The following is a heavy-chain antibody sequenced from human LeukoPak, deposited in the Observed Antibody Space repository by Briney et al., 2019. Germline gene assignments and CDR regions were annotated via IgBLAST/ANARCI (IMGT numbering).Heavy chain of an antibody. CDR3: ATAPILRGEGGEHYKYGMDV. J-gene: IGHJ6*02. CDR2: IYHNGTR. D-gene: IGHD2-2*02. CDR1: VGSIRSGNW. Sequence: SETLSLTCAVSVGSIRSGNWWSWVRQSPGKGLEWIGEIYHNGTRNYNPSLKSRVTISADTFKNHFSLKLTSVTAADTAVYYCATAPILRGEGGEHYKYGMDVWGQGTTVIVSS. V-gene: IGHV4-4*02.